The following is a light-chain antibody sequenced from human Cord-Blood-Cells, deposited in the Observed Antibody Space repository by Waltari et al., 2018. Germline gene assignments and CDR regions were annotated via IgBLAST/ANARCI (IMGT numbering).Light chain of an antibody. CDR2: NVS. CDR3: SSYTSSSTWV. Sequence: QSALTQPASVSGSPGQSITISCPGTSSDVGGYNYVSWYQQHPGKAPKLMIYNVSMRPSGVSILFSGSKSGNTASLTISGLQAEDEAEYYSSSYTSSSTWVFGGGTKLTVL. J-gene: IGLJ3*02. CDR1: SSDVGGYNY. V-gene: IGLV2-14*03.